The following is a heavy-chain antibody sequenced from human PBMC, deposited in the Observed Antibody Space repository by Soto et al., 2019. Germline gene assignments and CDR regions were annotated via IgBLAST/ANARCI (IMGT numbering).Heavy chain of an antibody. D-gene: IGHD3-3*01. CDR3: ARLPRDCNKTSCYYADH. J-gene: IGHJ4*02. CDR2: MYPGDSDT. Sequence: GASLKISCRGSGYDFNTNWFGWVRQLPGRGLEWVGIMYPGDSDTRYNPSLQGHVTLSVDVTVSTAFLQWRSLETSDTGMYFCARLPRDCNKTSCYYADHWGQGTQVTVSS. CDR1: GYDFNTNW. V-gene: IGHV5-51*01.